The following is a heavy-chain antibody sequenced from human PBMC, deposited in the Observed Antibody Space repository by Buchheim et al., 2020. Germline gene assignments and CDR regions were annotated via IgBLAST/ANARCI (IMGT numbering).Heavy chain of an antibody. V-gene: IGHV1-58*01. CDR3: AAETEPRITSV. CDR2: IVVGSGDT. D-gene: IGHD1-14*01. J-gene: IGHJ6*02. CDR1: RFTFSNSA. Sequence: QMQLVQSGPEVKKPGTSVKVSCRASRFTFSNSAVQWVRQARGQRLEWIGWIVVGSGDTTYAQRFQERVTITRDMSTRTAYMELSSLRSEDTAIYYCAAETEPRITSVWGQGTT.